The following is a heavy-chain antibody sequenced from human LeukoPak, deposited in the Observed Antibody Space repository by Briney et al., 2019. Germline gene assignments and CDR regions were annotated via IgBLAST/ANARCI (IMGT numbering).Heavy chain of an antibody. J-gene: IGHJ4*02. CDR1: GFTFSSYG. V-gene: IGHV3-23*01. CDR3: AREGAPSGYDYHY. CDR2: ISGSGGST. Sequence: QPGGSLRLSCAASGFTFSSYGMSWVRQAPGKGLEWVSAISGSGGSTYYADSVKGRFTISRDNAKNSLYLQMNSLRAEDTAVYYCAREGAPSGYDYHYWGQGTLVTVSS. D-gene: IGHD5-12*01.